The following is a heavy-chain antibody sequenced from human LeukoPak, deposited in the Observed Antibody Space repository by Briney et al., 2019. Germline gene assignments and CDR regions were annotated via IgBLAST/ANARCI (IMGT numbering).Heavy chain of an antibody. CDR2: IYYSGST. CDR3: ARELGYCSSTGCYGAFDI. CDR1: GGSISSYY. D-gene: IGHD2-2*01. J-gene: IGHJ3*02. Sequence: PSETLSLTCTVSGGSISSYYWSWIRQPPGKGLEWIGYIYYSGSTNYNPSLKSRVTISVDTSKNQFSLKLSSVTAADTAVYYCARELGYCSSTGCYGAFDIWGQGTMVTVSS. V-gene: IGHV4-59*01.